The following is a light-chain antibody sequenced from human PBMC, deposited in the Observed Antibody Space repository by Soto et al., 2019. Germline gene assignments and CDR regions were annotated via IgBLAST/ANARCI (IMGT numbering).Light chain of an antibody. Sequence: QSALTQPASVSGSPGQSITISCTGTSSDIGGYNYVSWYQHHPAKAPKLIIYEVTNRPSGVSNRFSGSKSGNTASLTISGLQAEDEADYYCTSYTSSTPLVFGTGTKVTVL. CDR3: TSYTSSTPLV. CDR1: SSDIGGYNY. V-gene: IGLV2-14*01. CDR2: EVT. J-gene: IGLJ1*01.